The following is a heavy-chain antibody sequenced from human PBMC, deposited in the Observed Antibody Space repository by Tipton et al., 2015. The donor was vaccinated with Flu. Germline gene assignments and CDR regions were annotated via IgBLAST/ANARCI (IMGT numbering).Heavy chain of an antibody. V-gene: IGHV3-23*01. J-gene: IGHJ6*04. Sequence: SLRLSCEASGFTFSNYAMTWVRQAPGKGLECVSVISGSGDSANHADSVKGRFTISRDNSKNTLYLQMNSLRVDDTAVYYCARVRGYGSGTNDVWGKGTTVTVSS. CDR1: GFTFSNYA. D-gene: IGHD3-10*01. CDR2: ISGSGDSA. CDR3: ARVRGYGSGTNDV.